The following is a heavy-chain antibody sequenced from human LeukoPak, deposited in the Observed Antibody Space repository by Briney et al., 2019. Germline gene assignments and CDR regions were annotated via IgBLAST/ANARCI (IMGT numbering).Heavy chain of an antibody. CDR1: EYIFSTYW. D-gene: IGHD6-19*01. CDR2: IYPGDSRT. CDR3: ARHKSSIGSGWYYYYYGMDV. Sequence: GESLKISCQGSEYIFSTYWIGWFRQVPGKGLEWMAVIYPGDSRTRYNPSFQGQVTISADKTISTAYLQWSSLKASDTAMYYCARHKSSIGSGWYYYYYGMDVWGQGTTVTVSS. V-gene: IGHV5-51*01. J-gene: IGHJ6*02.